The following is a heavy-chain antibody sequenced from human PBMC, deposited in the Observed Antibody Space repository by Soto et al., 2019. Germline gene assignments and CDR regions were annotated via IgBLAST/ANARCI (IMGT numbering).Heavy chain of an antibody. CDR3: AKDPGYSNSWPFDY. CDR1: GFTFSSYS. Sequence: GGSLRLSCAASGFTFSSYSMNWVRQAPGKGLEWVAVISYDASDTYYADSVKGRFTISRDNSKNTLFLQMNSLRTDDTAVYYCAKDPGYSNSWPFDYWGQGTLVTVSS. CDR2: ISYDASDT. D-gene: IGHD6-13*01. J-gene: IGHJ4*02. V-gene: IGHV3-30*18.